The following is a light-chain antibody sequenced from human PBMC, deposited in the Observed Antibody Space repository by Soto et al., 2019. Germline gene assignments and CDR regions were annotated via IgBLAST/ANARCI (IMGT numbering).Light chain of an antibody. Sequence: QTVVTQEASLSVSPGGTVTLTCGLTSGSVSSRYYPSWYRQDPGQTPRTLIYSGDIRSSGVPDRVSGSILGSKAALPITGAQADDEAVYYCVLYMKGDIRVFGGGTTLTVL. V-gene: IGLV8-61*01. CDR1: SGSVSSRYY. CDR2: SGD. J-gene: IGLJ2*01. CDR3: VLYMKGDIRV.